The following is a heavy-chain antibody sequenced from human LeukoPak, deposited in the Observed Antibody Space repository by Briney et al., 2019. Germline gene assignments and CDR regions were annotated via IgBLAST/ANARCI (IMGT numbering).Heavy chain of an antibody. CDR2: SNPDSGGT. CDR1: GYTFTAYF. J-gene: IGHJ4*02. Sequence: ASVKVSCKASGYTFTAYFMHWVRQAPGQGLEGMGRSNPDSGGTSYAQKFQGKVTMTRDTSISTAYMELSSLRSDDTAVYYCAKESSFGFDYWGQGTLVTVSS. D-gene: IGHD3-3*01. CDR3: AKESSFGFDY. V-gene: IGHV1-2*06.